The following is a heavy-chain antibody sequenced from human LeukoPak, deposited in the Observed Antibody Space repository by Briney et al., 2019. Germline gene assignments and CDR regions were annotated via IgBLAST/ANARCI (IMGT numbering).Heavy chain of an antibody. CDR3: ARDLDPYYYYYGMDV. CDR1: GFTFSDYY. CDR2: ISYDGSNK. Sequence: PGGSLRLSCAASGFTFSDYYMSWIRQAPGKGLEWVAVISYDGSNKYYADSVKGRFTISRDNSKNTLYLQMNSLRAEDTAVYYCARDLDPYYYYYGMDVWGQGTTVTVSS. V-gene: IGHV3-30-3*01. J-gene: IGHJ6*02. D-gene: IGHD1-1*01.